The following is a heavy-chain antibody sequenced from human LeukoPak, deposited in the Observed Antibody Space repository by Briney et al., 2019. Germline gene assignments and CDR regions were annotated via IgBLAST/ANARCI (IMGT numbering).Heavy chain of an antibody. CDR2: ISGSGGST. CDR1: GFTFSSYA. J-gene: IGHJ4*02. CDR3: AKGYDFWSGYYFDY. V-gene: IGHV3-23*01. Sequence: PGGSLRLSCAASGFTFSSYAMSWVRQAPGKGLEWVSAISGSGGSTYYADSVKGRFTISRDNPKNTLYLQMNSLRAEDTAVYYCAKGYDFWSGYYFDYWGQGTLVTVSS. D-gene: IGHD3-3*01.